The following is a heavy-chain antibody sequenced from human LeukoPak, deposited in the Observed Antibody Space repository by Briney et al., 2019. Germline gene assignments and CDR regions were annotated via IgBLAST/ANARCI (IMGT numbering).Heavy chain of an antibody. CDR3: AKDPDEGYYDSSGVSAVSVFDY. J-gene: IGHJ4*02. Sequence: GGSLRLSCAASGFTFSRYGMHWVRQAPDKRLEWVAVISYDGSNRYYADSVKGRFTISRDNSKNTLYLQMNSLRAEDTAVYYCAKDPDEGYYDSSGVSAVSVFDYWGQGTLVTVSS. CDR1: GFTFSRYG. CDR2: ISYDGSNR. D-gene: IGHD3-22*01. V-gene: IGHV3-30*18.